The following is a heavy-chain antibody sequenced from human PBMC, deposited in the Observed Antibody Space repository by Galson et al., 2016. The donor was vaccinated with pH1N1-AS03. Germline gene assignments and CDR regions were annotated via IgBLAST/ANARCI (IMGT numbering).Heavy chain of an antibody. CDR2: ISSDGSET. CDR1: QATFSSYG. Sequence: SLRLSCAASQATFSSYGMHWVRQAPGGGLEWVSFISSDGSETYYADSVKGRFTTSRDNAKNSVYLQMNSLRAEDTAVYYCASASGDAYSYGPDYFYYTMDVWGKGTTVTVSS. CDR3: ASASGDAYSYGPDYFYYTMDV. V-gene: IGHV3-30*03. J-gene: IGHJ6*03. D-gene: IGHD5-18*01.